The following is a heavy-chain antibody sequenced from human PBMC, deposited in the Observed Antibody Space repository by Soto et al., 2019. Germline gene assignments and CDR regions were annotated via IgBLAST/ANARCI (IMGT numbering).Heavy chain of an antibody. CDR2: ISSSSSYI. J-gene: IGHJ3*02. CDR1: GFTFSSYS. V-gene: IGHV3-21*01. CDR3: ARVPRRGIAAAGTADAFDI. D-gene: IGHD6-13*01. Sequence: PGGSLRLSCAASGFTFSSYSMNWVRQAPGKGLEWVSSISSSSSYIYYADSVKGRFTISRDNAKNSLYLQMNSLRAEDTAVYYCARVPRRGIAAAGTADAFDIWGQGTMVTVSS.